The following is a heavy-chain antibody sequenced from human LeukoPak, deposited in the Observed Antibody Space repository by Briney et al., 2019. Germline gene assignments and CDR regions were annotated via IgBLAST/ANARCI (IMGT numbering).Heavy chain of an antibody. D-gene: IGHD3-22*01. J-gene: IGHJ4*02. CDR1: GFTFSSYS. V-gene: IGHV3-21*01. CDR2: ISSSSSYI. Sequence: NPGGSLRLSCAASGFTFSSYSMNWVRQAPGKGPEWVSSISSSSSYIYYADSVKGRFTISRDNAKNSLYLQMNSLRAEDTAVYYCARDGPHYDSSGYDYWGQGTLVTVSS. CDR3: ARDGPHYDSSGYDY.